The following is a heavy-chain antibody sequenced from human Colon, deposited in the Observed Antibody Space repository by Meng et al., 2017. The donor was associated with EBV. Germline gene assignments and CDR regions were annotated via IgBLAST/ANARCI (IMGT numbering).Heavy chain of an antibody. CDR1: GRSIGSYY. Sequence: QVQLQESAPGPVKPSEALSPTCTVSGRSIGSYYWSWIRQPPGKGLEWIGYIYYSGSTNYNPSLKSRVTISVDTSKNQFSLKLSSVTAADTAVYYCARHFINWFDPWGQGTLVTVSS. CDR3: ARHFINWFDP. V-gene: IGHV4-59*08. J-gene: IGHJ5*02. CDR2: IYYSGST.